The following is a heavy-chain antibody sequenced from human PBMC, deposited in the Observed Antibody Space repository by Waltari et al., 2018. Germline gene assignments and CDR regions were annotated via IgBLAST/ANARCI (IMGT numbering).Heavy chain of an antibody. CDR2: ISYDGSNK. V-gene: IGHV3-30*01. CDR3: ARDLIWGSTSYYYYYMDV. Sequence: QVQLVESGGGVVQPGRSLRLSCAASGFTSKRNALYWVSPAPGKGLEWVAVISYDGSNKFYADSVKGRFSISRDNSKNTLYLQMNSLRSEDTAVYYCARDLIWGSTSYYYYYMDVWGKGTTVTVSS. J-gene: IGHJ6*03. CDR1: GFTSKRNA. D-gene: IGHD2-2*01.